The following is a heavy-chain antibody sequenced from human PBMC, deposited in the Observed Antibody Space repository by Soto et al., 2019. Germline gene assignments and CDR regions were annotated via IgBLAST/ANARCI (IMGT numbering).Heavy chain of an antibody. CDR3: ARGPRYCSTTTCFSGITWFDS. J-gene: IGHJ5*01. D-gene: IGHD2-2*01. Sequence: ASVKVSCKASGYTFTSYGISWVRQAPGQGLECMGWISSLNENTNYAQNVQGRVTLTTDKSSSTTYLELRGLRSDDTAVYYCARGPRYCSTTTCFSGITWFDSWGQGTLVTVSS. V-gene: IGHV1-18*04. CDR1: GYTFTSYG. CDR2: ISSLNENT.